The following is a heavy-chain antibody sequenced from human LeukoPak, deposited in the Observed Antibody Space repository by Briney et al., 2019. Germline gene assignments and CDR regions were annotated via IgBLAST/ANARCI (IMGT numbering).Heavy chain of an antibody. CDR1: GFTFNTYA. J-gene: IGHJ1*01. CDR3: ARTDETAPAEDFQH. V-gene: IGHV3-53*01. Sequence: GGSLRLSCVASGFTFNTYAIHWVRQAPGKGLEWVSVIYSGGSTYYADSVKGRFTISRDNSKNTLYLQMKSLRAEDTAVYYCARTDETAPAEDFQHWGQGTLVTVSS. CDR2: IYSGGST. D-gene: IGHD2-21*02.